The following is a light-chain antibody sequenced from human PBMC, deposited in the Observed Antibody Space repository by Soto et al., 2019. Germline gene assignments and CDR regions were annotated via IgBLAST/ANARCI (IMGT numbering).Light chain of an antibody. Sequence: QSVLAQPPSASGSFGQSVTISCTETSSDVGGYNYVSWYQQHPGKAPKLMIYEVSERPSGVPDCFSGSKSGNTASLTVSGLQADDEADYYCSSYSGTNYHYVFGTGTKATVL. J-gene: IGLJ1*01. CDR2: EVS. CDR3: SSYSGTNYHYV. V-gene: IGLV2-8*01. CDR1: SSDVGGYNY.